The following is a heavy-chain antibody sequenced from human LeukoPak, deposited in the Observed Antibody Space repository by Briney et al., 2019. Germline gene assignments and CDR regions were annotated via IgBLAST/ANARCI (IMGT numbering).Heavy chain of an antibody. J-gene: IGHJ6*04. Sequence: SVKVSCKASGGTFSSYAISWVRQAPGQGLEWMGGIIPIFGTANYAQKSQGRVTITADKSTSTAYMELSSLRSEGTAVYYCARTYYDILTGYYRYYYYYGMDVWGKGTTVTVSS. CDR1: GGTFSSYA. D-gene: IGHD3-9*01. V-gene: IGHV1-69*06. CDR2: IIPIFGTA. CDR3: ARTYYDILTGYYRYYYYYGMDV.